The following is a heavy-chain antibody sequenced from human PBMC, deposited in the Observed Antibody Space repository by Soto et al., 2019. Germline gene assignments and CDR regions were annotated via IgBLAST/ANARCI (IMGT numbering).Heavy chain of an antibody. CDR1: GGSISSGGYY. CDR2: IYYSGST. CDR3: ARSRSITIFGVVTSNWFDP. V-gene: IGHV4-31*03. Sequence: SETLSLTCTVSGGSISSGGYYWSWIRQHPGKGLEWIGYIYYSGSTYYNPSLKSRVTISVDTSKNQSSLKLSSVTAADTAVYYCARSRSITIFGVVTSNWFDPWGQGPLVTVSS. J-gene: IGHJ5*02. D-gene: IGHD3-3*01.